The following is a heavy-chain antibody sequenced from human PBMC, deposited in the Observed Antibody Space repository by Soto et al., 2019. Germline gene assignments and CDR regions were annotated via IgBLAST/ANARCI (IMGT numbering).Heavy chain of an antibody. Sequence: QVQLVQSGAEVKKPGASVKVSCKASGYTFTDYYMHWVRQAPGQGLEWMGWINPNTGGTNYAQNFQGTVTMTRDTSLSTAYMEVSRLRSDDTAVYYCARVGEYQVVYGYYHYGMDVWGQGTTVTVSS. CDR3: ARVGEYQVVYGYYHYGMDV. CDR2: INPNTGGT. V-gene: IGHV1-2*02. J-gene: IGHJ6*02. D-gene: IGHD2-2*02. CDR1: GYTFTDYY.